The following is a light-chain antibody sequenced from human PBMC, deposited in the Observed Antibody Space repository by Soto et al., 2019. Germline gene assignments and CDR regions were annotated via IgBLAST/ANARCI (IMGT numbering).Light chain of an antibody. J-gene: IGKJ3*01. CDR1: ESVSKS. CDR2: TTS. V-gene: IGKV3-11*01. CDR3: QHGNNWPLFT. Sequence: EIVLTQSPATLSLSPGERATLSCRASESVSKSLAWYQQKPGQAPRLLIYTTSNRATGIPARFSGSGSRTVFTLTISSLEPEDFAVYYCQHGNNWPLFTFGPGTKVDIK.